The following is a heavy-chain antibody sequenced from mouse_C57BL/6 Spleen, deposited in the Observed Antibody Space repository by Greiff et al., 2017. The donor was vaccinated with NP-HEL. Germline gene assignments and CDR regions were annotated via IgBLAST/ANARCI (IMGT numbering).Heavy chain of an antibody. CDR2: IYPGDGDT. CDR1: GYAFSSYW. CDR3: ARGRGHGYWAY. Sequence: VKLMESGAELVKPGASVKISCKASGYAFSSYWMNWVKQRPGKGLEWIGQIYPGDGDTNYNGKFKGKATLTADKSSSTAYMQLSSLTSEDSAVYFCARGRGHGYWAYWGQVTLVTVSA. J-gene: IGHJ3*01. D-gene: IGHD2-3*01. V-gene: IGHV1-80*01.